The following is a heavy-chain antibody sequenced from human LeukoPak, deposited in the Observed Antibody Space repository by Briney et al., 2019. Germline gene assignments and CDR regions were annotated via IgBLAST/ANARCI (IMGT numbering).Heavy chain of an antibody. J-gene: IGHJ4*02. CDR1: GGSLSGYY. CDR2: INHSGST. D-gene: IGHD2-2*01. Sequence: SETLSLTCAVYGGSLSGYYWSWIRQPPGKGLEWIGEINHSGSTNYNPSLKSRVTISVDTSKNQFSLKLSSVTAADTAVYYCARIGYLRYCSSTSCYSGGDYWGQGTLVTVSS. CDR3: ARIGYLRYCSSTSCYSGGDY. V-gene: IGHV4-34*01.